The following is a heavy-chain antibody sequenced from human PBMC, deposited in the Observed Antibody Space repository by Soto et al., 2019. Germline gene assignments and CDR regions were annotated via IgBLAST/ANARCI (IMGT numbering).Heavy chain of an antibody. J-gene: IGHJ4*02. D-gene: IGHD3-3*01. CDR1: GGTFSSYA. V-gene: IGHV1-69*13. CDR3: ARAFRFLVWLSY. Sequence: AASVKVSCKASGGTFSSYAISWVRQAPGQGLEWMGGIIPIFGTANYAQKFQGRVTIAADEATSTAYMELSSLRSEDTAVYYCARAFRFLVWLSYGGQGTLVT. CDR2: IIPIFGTA.